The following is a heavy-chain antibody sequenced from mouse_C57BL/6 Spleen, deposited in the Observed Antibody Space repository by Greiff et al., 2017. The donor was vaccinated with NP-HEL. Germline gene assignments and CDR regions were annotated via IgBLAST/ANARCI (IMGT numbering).Heavy chain of an antibody. CDR1: GYTFTDYE. CDR2: IDPETGGT. CDR3: TRLRTAQESPFDY. J-gene: IGHJ2*01. D-gene: IGHD3-2*02. Sequence: QVQLQQSGAELVRPGASVTLSCKASGYTFTDYEMHWVKQTPVHGLEWIGAIDPETGGTAYNQKFKGKAILTADKSSSTAYMELRSLTSEDSAVYYCTRLRTAQESPFDYWGQGTTLTVSS. V-gene: IGHV1-15*01.